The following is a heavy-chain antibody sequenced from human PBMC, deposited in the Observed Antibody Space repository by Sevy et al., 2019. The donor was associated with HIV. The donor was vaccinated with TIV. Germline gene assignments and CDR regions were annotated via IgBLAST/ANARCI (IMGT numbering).Heavy chain of an antibody. D-gene: IGHD2-15*01. Sequence: GGSLRLSCTASGFAFRTFWMNWVRQAPGKGLEWVANIKQDGSVKYYVDSVKGRFTISRDNAKNSVYLQMSSLTVEDTAVYYCARQRGLICSQDVCSPYYYDSWGQGTLVTVSS. V-gene: IGHV3-7*01. CDR3: ARQRGLICSQDVCSPYYYDS. J-gene: IGHJ4*02. CDR1: GFAFRTFW. CDR2: IKQDGSVK.